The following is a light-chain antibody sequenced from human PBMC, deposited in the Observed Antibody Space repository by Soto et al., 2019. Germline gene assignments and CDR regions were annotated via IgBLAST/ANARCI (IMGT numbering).Light chain of an antibody. CDR1: SSDVGNYKY. Sequence: QSVLTQPASVSGSPGQSITISCTGTSSDVGNYKYVSWYQQHPGKAPKLMIYEVSNRPSGVSNRFSGSKSGNTASLTTSGLQAEDETDYYCFSYTSSGTYVFGTGTKVTV. CDR2: EVS. J-gene: IGLJ1*01. CDR3: FSYTSSGTYV. V-gene: IGLV2-14*01.